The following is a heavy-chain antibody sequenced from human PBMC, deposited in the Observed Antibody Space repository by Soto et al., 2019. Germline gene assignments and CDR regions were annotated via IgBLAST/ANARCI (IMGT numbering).Heavy chain of an antibody. D-gene: IGHD3-22*01. CDR3: ARGDSSDCPAF. CDR2: IKPDGSEK. V-gene: IGHV3-7*03. Sequence: EEQLVESGGGLVLPGGSLRLSCVASGFTFSTQWMTWVRQAPGKGLEWVANIKPDGSEKYYVDSVKGRFSISRDNSENSLYLQMNSLSGDDTAVYYCARGDSSDCPAFWGQGTVVTVSS. CDR1: GFTFSTQW. J-gene: IGHJ4*02.